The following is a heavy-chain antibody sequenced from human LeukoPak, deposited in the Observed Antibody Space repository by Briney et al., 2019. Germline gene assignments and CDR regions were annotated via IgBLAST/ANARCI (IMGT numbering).Heavy chain of an antibody. CDR2: ITPIFGTA. CDR3: ARGYDSLRTDYGDWFDP. D-gene: IGHD3-22*01. J-gene: IGHJ5*02. Sequence: GSSVKVSCKASGGTFSSYAISWVRQAPGQGLEWMGGITPIFGTANYAQKFQGRVTITADESTSTAYMELSSLRSEDTAVYYCARGYDSLRTDYGDWFDPWGQGTLVTVSS. CDR1: GGTFSSYA. V-gene: IGHV1-69*01.